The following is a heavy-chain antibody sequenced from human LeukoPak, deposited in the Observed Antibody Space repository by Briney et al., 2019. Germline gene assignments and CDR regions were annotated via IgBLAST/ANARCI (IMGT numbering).Heavy chain of an antibody. V-gene: IGHV3-30*02. CDR2: IRYDGSTK. CDR3: AKEGTASKPSDLDY. D-gene: IGHD1/OR15-1a*01. Sequence: GGSLRLSCAVSGFIFTDYGMHWVRQAPGKGLGWVAFIRYDGSTKYYVDSVKGRFTISRDNSKNMLFLQMNSLRGEDTAVYYCAKEGTASKPSDLDYWGQGTLVTVSS. CDR1: GFIFTDYG. J-gene: IGHJ4*02.